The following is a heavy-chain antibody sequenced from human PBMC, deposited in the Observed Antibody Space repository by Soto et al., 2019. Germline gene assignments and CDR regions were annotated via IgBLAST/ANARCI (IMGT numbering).Heavy chain of an antibody. V-gene: IGHV3-33*01. CDR1: GFTISTHG. Sequence: QVQLVESGGGVVQPGTSLRLSCAASGFTISTHGMHWVRQAPGKGLEWVANIWYDGSNRFYADSVKGRFTISKDNSKNTLYLQMSSLRAEDTAVYYCAAATTWNFHFHYWGQGTQVTVPS. CDR3: AAATTWNFHFHY. J-gene: IGHJ4*02. CDR2: IWYDGSNR. D-gene: IGHD1-7*01.